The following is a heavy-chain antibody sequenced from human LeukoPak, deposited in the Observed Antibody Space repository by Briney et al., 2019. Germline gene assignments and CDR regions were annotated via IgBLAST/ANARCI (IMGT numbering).Heavy chain of an antibody. Sequence: SVKVSCKASGGTFSKYTISWVRQRPGQGLEWMGGITPLFGTANYAQKFQGRVTITADESASTAYMELSSLRSDDTAVYYCARGPPNWGYDYWGPGTLVTVSS. J-gene: IGHJ4*02. CDR1: GGTFSKYT. CDR2: ITPLFGTA. CDR3: ARGPPNWGYDY. D-gene: IGHD7-27*01. V-gene: IGHV1-69*13.